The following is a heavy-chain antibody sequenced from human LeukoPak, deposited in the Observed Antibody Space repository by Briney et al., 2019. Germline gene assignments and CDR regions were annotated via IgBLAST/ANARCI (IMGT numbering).Heavy chain of an antibody. Sequence: GRSLRLSCAASGFTFDDYAMHWVRQAPGKGLEWVSGISWNSGSIGYADSVKGRFTISRDNAKNSLYLQMNSLRAEDTALYYCAKDMGFRAALDYWDQGTLVTVSS. CDR2: ISWNSGSI. V-gene: IGHV3-9*01. D-gene: IGHD6-6*01. CDR3: AKDMGFRAALDY. J-gene: IGHJ4*02. CDR1: GFTFDDYA.